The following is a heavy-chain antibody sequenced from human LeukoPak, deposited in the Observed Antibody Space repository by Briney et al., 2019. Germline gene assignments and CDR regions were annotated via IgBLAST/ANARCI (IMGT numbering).Heavy chain of an antibody. J-gene: IGHJ6*03. CDR1: GGSFSAYY. CDR2: INHSGTT. D-gene: IGHD6-13*01. Sequence: PSETLSLTCAVYGGSFSAYYWSWMRQPPGKGLEWIAEINHSGTTNYKPSLKSRVTISIDTSKNQFSLKLSSVTAADTAVYYCASSRGYSGSLWYYYMDVWGKGTTVTVSS. V-gene: IGHV4-34*01. CDR3: ASSRGYSGSLWYYYMDV.